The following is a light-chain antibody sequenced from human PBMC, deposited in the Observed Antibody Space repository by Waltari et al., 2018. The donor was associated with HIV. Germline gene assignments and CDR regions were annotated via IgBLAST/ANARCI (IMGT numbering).Light chain of an antibody. V-gene: IGKV4-1*01. Sequence: DIVMTQSPDSLAVSLGERATIHCKSSQSVIYSSNNKNYLSWFQQKPGQPPRLLIYWASTRETGVPYRFSGGGSGTDFTLTISSLQAEDVAVYYCQQYYSTPFTFGPGTRVDIK. CDR1: QSVIYSSNNKNY. CDR3: QQYYSTPFT. CDR2: WAS. J-gene: IGKJ3*01.